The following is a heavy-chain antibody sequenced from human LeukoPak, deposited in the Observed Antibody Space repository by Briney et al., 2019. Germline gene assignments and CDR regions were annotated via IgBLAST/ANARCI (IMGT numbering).Heavy chain of an antibody. Sequence: GGSLRLSCAASGFTFSRYWMSWVRQAPGKGLEWVANIKQDGSERYDVDSVKGRFTISRDNAKNSLYLQMNSLRAEDTAVYYCAREYTIFGVVGYYYYYMDVWGKGTTVTVSS. J-gene: IGHJ6*03. CDR3: AREYTIFGVVGYYYYYMDV. CDR1: GFTFSRYW. D-gene: IGHD3-3*01. V-gene: IGHV3-7*01. CDR2: IKQDGSER.